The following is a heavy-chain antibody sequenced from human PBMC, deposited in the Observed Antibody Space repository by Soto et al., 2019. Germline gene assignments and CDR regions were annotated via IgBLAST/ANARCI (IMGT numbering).Heavy chain of an antibody. CDR3: ARRSSSSLGSLFDP. J-gene: IGHJ5*02. D-gene: IGHD6-6*01. CDR1: GGSISSGDYY. Sequence: PSETLSLTCTVSGGSISSGDYYWSWIRRPPGKGLEWIGAMYYTGNKNYNPSLESRVTMSVDTSKNQFSLKLSSVTPTDTAVYYCARRSSSSLGSLFDPWGRGILVTVSS. V-gene: IGHV4-39*01. CDR2: MYYTGNK.